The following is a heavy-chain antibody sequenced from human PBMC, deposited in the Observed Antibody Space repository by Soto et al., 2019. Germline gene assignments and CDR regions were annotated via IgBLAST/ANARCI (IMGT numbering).Heavy chain of an antibody. CDR1: GFTFSSYD. Sequence: GGSLRLSCAASGFTFSSYDMHWVRQATGKGLEWVSAIGTAGDTYYPGSVKGRFTISRENAKNSLYLQRNSLRAGDTAVYYCTRGQIAARPGFPFDYWGQGTLVTVSS. CDR2: IGTAGDT. D-gene: IGHD6-6*01. CDR3: TRGQIAARPGFPFDY. V-gene: IGHV3-13*01. J-gene: IGHJ4*02.